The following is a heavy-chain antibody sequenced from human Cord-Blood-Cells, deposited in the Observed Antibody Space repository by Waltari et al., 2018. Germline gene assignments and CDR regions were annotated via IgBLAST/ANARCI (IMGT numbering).Heavy chain of an antibody. CDR2: INHSGST. D-gene: IGHD6-13*01. CDR3: ARQEGSSWYNWFDP. Sequence: QVQLQQWGAGLLKPSETLSLTCAVYGESFSGYYWSWSRQPPGKGLEWIGEINHSGSTNYNPSLKSRVTISVDTSKNQFSLKLSSVTAADTAVYYCARQEGSSWYNWFDPWGQGTLVTVSS. J-gene: IGHJ5*02. CDR1: GESFSGYY. V-gene: IGHV4-34*01.